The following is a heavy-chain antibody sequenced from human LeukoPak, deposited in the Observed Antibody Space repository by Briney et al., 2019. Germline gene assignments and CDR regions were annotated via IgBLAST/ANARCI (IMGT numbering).Heavy chain of an antibody. CDR2: IIDRGIST. CDR1: GFTFNSYA. D-gene: IGHD1-26*01. J-gene: IGHJ4*02. CDR3: AKGSRGSYDY. Sequence: PGGSLRLSCAASGFTFNSYAMTWVRQAPEKGLEWVSSIIDRGISTYYEDSVKGRFSISRDNSKNTLYLQMNSLRAEDTAVYYCAKGSRGSYDYWGQGTLVTVSS. V-gene: IGHV3-23*01.